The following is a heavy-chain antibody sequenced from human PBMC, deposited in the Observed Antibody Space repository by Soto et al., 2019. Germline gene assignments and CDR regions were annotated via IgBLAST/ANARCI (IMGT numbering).Heavy chain of an antibody. Sequence: GGSLRLSCAASGFTFSGSAMHWVRQASGKGLEWVGRIRSKANSYATAYAASVKGRFTISRHNSKNTLYLQMNSLRAEDTAVYYCATNTYYYDSSGYQSYFDYWGQGTLVTVSS. CDR2: IRSKANSYAT. J-gene: IGHJ4*02. D-gene: IGHD3-22*01. CDR3: ATNTYYYDSSGYQSYFDY. V-gene: IGHV3-73*01. CDR1: GFTFSGSA.